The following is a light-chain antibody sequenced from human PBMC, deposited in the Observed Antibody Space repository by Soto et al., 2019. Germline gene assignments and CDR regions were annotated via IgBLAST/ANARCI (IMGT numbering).Light chain of an antibody. CDR2: EVT. CDR3: SSYAGRTLYV. J-gene: IGLJ1*01. V-gene: IGLV2-8*01. CDR1: SSDVGGYDY. Sequence: QSALTQPPSASGYPGQSVTISCTGTSSDVGGYDYVSWYQQRPGKAPKLLIHEVTKRPSGVPDRFSGSKSGNTASLTVSGLQAEDEADYYCSSYAGRTLYVFGTGTKVNV.